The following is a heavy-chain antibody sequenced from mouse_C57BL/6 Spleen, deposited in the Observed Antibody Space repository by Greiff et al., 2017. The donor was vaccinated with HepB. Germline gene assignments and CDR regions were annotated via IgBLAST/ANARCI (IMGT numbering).Heavy chain of an antibody. J-gene: IGHJ4*01. CDR2: IDPETGGT. CDR3: TRAYFVIYFYAMDY. Sequence: QVQLQQSRAELVRPGASVTQSSKASGYTFTDYEMHWVKQTHVHGLEWIGAIDPETGGTAYNQKFKGKAILTADKSSSTAYMELRSLTSEDSAVYYCTRAYFVIYFYAMDYSSQGTS. V-gene: IGHV1-15*01. D-gene: IGHD2-10*01. CDR1: GYTFTDYE.